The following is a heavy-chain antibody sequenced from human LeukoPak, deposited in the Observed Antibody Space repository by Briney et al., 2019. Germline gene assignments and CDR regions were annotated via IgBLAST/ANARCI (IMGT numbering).Heavy chain of an antibody. CDR3: ARKVVVPVAENDYYYYYMDV. CDR1: GYTFTSYG. Sequence: ASVKVSCKASGYTFTSYGISWVRQAPGQGLEWMGWISAYNGNTNYAQKLQGRVTMTTDTSTSTAYMELRSLRSDDTAVYYCARKVVVPVAENDYYYYYMDVWGKGTTVTVSS. J-gene: IGHJ6*03. V-gene: IGHV1-18*01. D-gene: IGHD2-2*01. CDR2: ISAYNGNT.